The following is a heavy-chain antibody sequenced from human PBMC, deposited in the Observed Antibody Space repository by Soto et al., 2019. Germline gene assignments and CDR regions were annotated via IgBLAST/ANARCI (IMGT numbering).Heavy chain of an antibody. CDR2: IHHSGST. CDR1: GASISSYY. CDR3: TRDRWLDY. Sequence: SETLSLTCTVSGASISSYYWSWIRQSPGKGLEWIAWIHHSGSTSYNPALRSRVTTSVDTSKNQFSLNLHSMTAADTAVYYCTRDRWLDYWGQGTLVTVSS. D-gene: IGHD5-12*01. J-gene: IGHJ4*02. V-gene: IGHV4-59*01.